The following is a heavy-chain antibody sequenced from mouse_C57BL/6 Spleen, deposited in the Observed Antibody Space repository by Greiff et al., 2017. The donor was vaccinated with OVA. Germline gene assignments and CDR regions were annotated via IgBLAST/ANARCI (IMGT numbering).Heavy chain of an antibody. CDR3: ARGGLGYGYAMDY. J-gene: IGHJ4*01. D-gene: IGHD3-1*01. CDR1: GYTFTSYW. V-gene: IGHV1-50*01. CDR2: IDPSDSYT. Sequence: QVQLQQPGAELVKPGAPVKLSCKASGYTFTSYWMQWVKQRPGQGLEWIGEIDPSDSYTNYNQKFKGKATLTVDTSSSTAYMQLSSLTSEDSAVYYCARGGLGYGYAMDYWGQGTSVTVSS.